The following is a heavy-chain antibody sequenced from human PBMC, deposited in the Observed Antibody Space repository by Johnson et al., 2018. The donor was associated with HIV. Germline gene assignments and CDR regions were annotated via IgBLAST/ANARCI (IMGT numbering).Heavy chain of an antibody. J-gene: IGHJ3*02. Sequence: VQLVESGGGVVQPGGSLRLSCAASAFTVRSNYMSWVRQAPGKGLEWVSGISGSGGSTYYADSVKGRFTISRDNSKDTLYLRMNSLRAEDTAVYYCTKGKIGGGSYSAPDAFDMWGQGTMVTVAS. CDR1: AFTVRSNY. CDR3: TKGKIGGGSYSAPDAFDM. V-gene: IGHV3-23*04. CDR2: ISGSGGST. D-gene: IGHD1-26*01.